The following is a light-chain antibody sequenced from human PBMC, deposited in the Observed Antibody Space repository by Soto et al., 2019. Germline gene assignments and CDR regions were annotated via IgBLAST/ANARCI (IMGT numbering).Light chain of an antibody. J-gene: IGKJ4*01. V-gene: IGKV1-5*03. Sequence: DIQMTQSPSTLSASVGDRVTITCRASQSISTWLAWYQQKPGKAPKLLIYKASNLEGGVPSRFSGSGSGTEFNITISSLQPDDFATYYCQQYHTYPLTFGGGTTVDIK. CDR1: QSISTW. CDR2: KAS. CDR3: QQYHTYPLT.